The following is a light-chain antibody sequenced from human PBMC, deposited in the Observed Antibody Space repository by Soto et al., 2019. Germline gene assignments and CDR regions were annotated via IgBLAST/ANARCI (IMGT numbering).Light chain of an antibody. CDR1: SSDIGSYIL. Sequence: QSALTQPASVSGSPGQSITVSCTGTSSDIGSYILVSWYQHHPGKAPKLMIYAVSKRPSGVSSSFSGSKSGNTASLTISGLQAEDEVDYFCRSYAGSSTLLFGGGTKLTVL. CDR3: RSYAGSSTLL. CDR2: AVS. V-gene: IGLV2-23*02. J-gene: IGLJ3*02.